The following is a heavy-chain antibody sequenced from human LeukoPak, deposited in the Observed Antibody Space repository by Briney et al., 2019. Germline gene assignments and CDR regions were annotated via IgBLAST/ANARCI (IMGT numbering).Heavy chain of an antibody. J-gene: IGHJ4*02. Sequence: SETLSLTCTVSGGSISSYYWNWIRQPAGKGLEWIGRIHTSGSTNYNPSLKSRVTMSVDTSKNQFSLKLSSVTAADTAVYYCARVAEAGGFGYWGQGTLVTVSS. CDR2: IHTSGST. CDR1: GGSISSYY. V-gene: IGHV4-4*07. D-gene: IGHD6-13*01. CDR3: ARVAEAGGFGY.